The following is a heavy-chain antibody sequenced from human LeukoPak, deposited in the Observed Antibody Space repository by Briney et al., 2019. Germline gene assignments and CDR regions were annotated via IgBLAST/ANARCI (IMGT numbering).Heavy chain of an antibody. V-gene: IGHV4-34*01. CDR2: INHSGST. J-gene: IGHJ5*02. CDR3: AKSLGTYYYGSGSYFWFDP. CDR1: GGSFSGYY. D-gene: IGHD3-10*01. Sequence: SETLSLTFAVYGGSFSGYYWSWIRQPPGKGLEWIGEINHSGSTNYNPSLKSRVTISVDTSKNQFSLKLSSVTAADTAVYYCAKSLGTYYYGSGSYFWFDPWGQGTLVTVSS.